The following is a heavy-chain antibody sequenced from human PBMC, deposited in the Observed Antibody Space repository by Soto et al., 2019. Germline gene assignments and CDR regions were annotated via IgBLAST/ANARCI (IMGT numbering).Heavy chain of an antibody. Sequence: QVQLVQSGAEVKKPGSSVKVPCKASGGSFRSYAVNWVRQAPGQGLECLGGIIPIFGTPNYAQKFHGRVSITADESTSTVYMDLISLTSEDTAVYYCAYSANHRYFFDSWGQGTLVTVSS. V-gene: IGHV1-69*12. D-gene: IGHD5-18*01. J-gene: IGHJ5*01. CDR1: GGSFRSYA. CDR3: AYSANHRYFFDS. CDR2: IIPIFGTP.